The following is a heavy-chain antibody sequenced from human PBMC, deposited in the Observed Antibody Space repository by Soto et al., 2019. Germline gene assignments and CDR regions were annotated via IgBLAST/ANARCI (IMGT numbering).Heavy chain of an antibody. V-gene: IGHV4-4*07. Sequence: TLSLTCTVSGGSISSYYWSRIRQPAGRGLEWIGRIYTSGSTNYNPSLKSRVTMSVDTSKNQFSLKLSSVTAADTAVYYCARLKMGYDAFDIWGQGTMVTVSS. CDR2: IYTSGST. CDR3: ARLKMGYDAFDI. J-gene: IGHJ3*02. D-gene: IGHD1-26*01. CDR1: GGSISSYY.